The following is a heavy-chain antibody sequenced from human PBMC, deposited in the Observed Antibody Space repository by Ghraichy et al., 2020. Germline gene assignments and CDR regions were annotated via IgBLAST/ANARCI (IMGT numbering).Heavy chain of an antibody. CDR1: GFTFSDYY. Sequence: GGSLRLSCAASGFTFSDYYVSWIRQAPGKGLEWVSYISSSGSTIYYADSVKGRFTISRDNAKNSLYLQMNSLRAEDTAVYYCARDKYYDFWSGYSYYYYGMDVWGQGPTVPVSS. D-gene: IGHD3-3*01. V-gene: IGHV3-11*01. J-gene: IGHJ6*02. CDR2: ISSSGSTI. CDR3: ARDKYYDFWSGYSYYYYGMDV.